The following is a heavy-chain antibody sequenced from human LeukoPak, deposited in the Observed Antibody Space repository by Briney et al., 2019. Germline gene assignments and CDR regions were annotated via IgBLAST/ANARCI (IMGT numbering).Heavy chain of an antibody. J-gene: IGHJ4*02. D-gene: IGHD5-24*01. CDR1: GFTFSSYE. V-gene: IGHV3-48*03. Sequence: GGSLRLSCAASGFTFSSYEMNWVRQAPGKGLEWVSYISRSGSTIYYADSVKGRFTISRDNAKNSLYLQMNSLRAEDTAVYYCARSSKMATIDFDYWGQGTLVTVSS. CDR3: ARSSKMATIDFDY. CDR2: ISRSGSTI.